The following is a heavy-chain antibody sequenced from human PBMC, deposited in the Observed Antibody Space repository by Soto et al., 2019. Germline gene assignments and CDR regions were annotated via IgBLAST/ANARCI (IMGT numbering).Heavy chain of an antibody. J-gene: IGHJ4*02. D-gene: IGHD4-17*01. CDR3: ASLFFMTTVTTPYYFDY. Sequence: SETLSLTCAVYGGSFSGYYWSWIRQPPGKGLEWIGEINHSGSTNYNPSLKSRVTISVDTSKNQFSLKLSSVTAADTAVYYCASLFFMTTVTTPYYFDYWGQGTLVPVSS. V-gene: IGHV4-34*01. CDR2: INHSGST. CDR1: GGSFSGYY.